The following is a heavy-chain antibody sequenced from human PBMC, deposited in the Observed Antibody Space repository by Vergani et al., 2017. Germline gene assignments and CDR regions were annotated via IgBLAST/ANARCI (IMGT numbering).Heavy chain of an antibody. V-gene: IGHV3-30-3*01. CDR2: ISYDGSNK. J-gene: IGHJ3*02. CDR3: ARDRGGAYYDYIWGSYRSHGAFDI. D-gene: IGHD3-16*02. CDR1: GFTFSSYA. Sequence: QVQLVESGGGVVQPGRSLRLSCAASGFTFSSYAMHWVRQAPGKGLEWVAVISYDGSNKYYADSVKGRFTISRDNSKNTLYLQMNSLRAEDTAVYYCARDRGGAYYDYIWGSYRSHGAFDIWGQGTMVTVSS.